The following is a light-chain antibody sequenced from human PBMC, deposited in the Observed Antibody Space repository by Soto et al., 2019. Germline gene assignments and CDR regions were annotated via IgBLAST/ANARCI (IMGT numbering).Light chain of an antibody. V-gene: IGLV1-40*01. J-gene: IGLJ3*02. CDR2: GNS. Sequence: QSVLTQPPSVSGAPGQRVTISCTESSSNIGAGYDVHWYQQLPGTAPKLLIYGNSNRPSGVPDRFSGSKSGTSASLAITGFQAEDEADYYCQSYDSSLSGWVFGGGTKLTVL. CDR1: SSNIGAGYD. CDR3: QSYDSSLSGWV.